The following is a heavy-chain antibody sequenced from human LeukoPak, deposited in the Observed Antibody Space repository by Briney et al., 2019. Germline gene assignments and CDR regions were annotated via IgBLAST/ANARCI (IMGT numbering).Heavy chain of an antibody. D-gene: IGHD3-10*01. CDR1: GGSISNYY. J-gene: IGHJ4*02. CDR3: ASPYYYGSGSYNR. CDR2: IYYSGST. V-gene: IGHV4-59*12. Sequence: SETLSLTCTVSGGSISNYYWSWIRQPPGKGLEWIGYIYYSGSTNYNPSLKSRVTISVDTSKNQFSLKLSSVTAADTAVYYCASPYYYGSGSYNRWGQGTLVTVSS.